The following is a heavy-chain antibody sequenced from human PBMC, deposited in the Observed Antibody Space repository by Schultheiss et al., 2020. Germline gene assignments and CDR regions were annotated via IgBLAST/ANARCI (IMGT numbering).Heavy chain of an antibody. D-gene: IGHD6-13*01. CDR1: GFTFSDYY. Sequence: GESLKIACAASGFTFSDYYMSWIRQAPGKGLEWVSYISSSGSTIYYADSVKGRFTISRDNAKNSLYLQLNNLRAEDTAVYYCAGDLSSPTEFWGQGTLVTVSS. CDR3: AGDLSSPTEF. CDR2: ISSSGSTI. J-gene: IGHJ4*02. V-gene: IGHV3-11*04.